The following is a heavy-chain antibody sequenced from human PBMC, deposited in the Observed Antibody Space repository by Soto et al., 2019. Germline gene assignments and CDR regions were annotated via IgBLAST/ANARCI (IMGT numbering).Heavy chain of an antibody. Sequence: PSETLSLTCTVSGGSISSSGYSWNWIRQRPGKGREWIGFIYYTGDTYYSPSLKSRVTILVDTSKNQFSLKLSSVTAADPAVYFCARLDNSRSSSYSLEFWGPGTLVTGS. D-gene: IGHD6-6*01. CDR2: IYYTGDT. J-gene: IGHJ4*02. V-gene: IGHV4-31*03. CDR1: GGSISSSGYS. CDR3: ARLDNSRSSSYSLEF.